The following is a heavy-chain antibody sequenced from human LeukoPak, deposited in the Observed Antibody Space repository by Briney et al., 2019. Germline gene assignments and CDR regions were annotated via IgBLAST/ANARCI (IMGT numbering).Heavy chain of an antibody. V-gene: IGHV1-46*01. J-gene: IGHJ4*02. CDR2: INPSGGST. CDR3: ATTGVSGSYYRLPDY. D-gene: IGHD3-10*01. Sequence: GASVKVSCKASGYTFTSYYMHWVRQAPGQGLEWMGIINPSGGSTSYAQKFQGRVTMTRDTSTSTVYMELSSLRSEDTAVYYSATTGVSGSYYRLPDYWGQGTLVTVSS. CDR1: GYTFTSYY.